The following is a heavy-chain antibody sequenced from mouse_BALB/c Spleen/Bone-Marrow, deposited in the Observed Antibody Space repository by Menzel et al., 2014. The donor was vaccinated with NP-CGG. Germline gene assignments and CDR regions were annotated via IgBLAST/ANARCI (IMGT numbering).Heavy chain of an antibody. CDR2: IDPANGNT. V-gene: IGHV14-3*02. D-gene: IGHD2-2*01. Sequence: EVQLQESGAELVKPGASVKLSCTASGFNIKDTYMHRVKQRPEQGLEWIGRIDPANGNTKYDPKFQGKATITADTSSNTAYLQLSSLTSEDTAVYYCASYVYGYYFDYWGQGTTLTVSS. CDR1: GFNIKDTY. CDR3: ASYVYGYYFDY. J-gene: IGHJ2*01.